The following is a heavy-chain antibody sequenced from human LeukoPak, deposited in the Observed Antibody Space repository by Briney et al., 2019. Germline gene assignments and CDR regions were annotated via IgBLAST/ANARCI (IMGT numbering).Heavy chain of an antibody. J-gene: IGHJ4*02. Sequence: SETLSLTCTVSGGSISSGAYYWGWIRQPPGKGLEWIGSIYYSGSTYYNPSLKSRVTISVDTSKNQFSLKLSSVTAADTAVYYCARGLWFGDENPPYFDYWGQGILVTVSS. CDR3: ARGLWFGDENPPYFDY. CDR1: GGSISSGAYY. V-gene: IGHV4-39*07. D-gene: IGHD3-10*01. CDR2: IYYSGST.